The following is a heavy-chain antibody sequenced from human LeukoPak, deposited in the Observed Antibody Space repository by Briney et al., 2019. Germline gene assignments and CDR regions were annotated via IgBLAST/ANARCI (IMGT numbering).Heavy chain of an antibody. V-gene: IGHV4-34*01. CDR2: INHSGST. CDR1: GVSFSGYY. Sequence: PSETLSLTCAVYGVSFSGYYWSWIRQPPGKGLEWIGEINHSGSTNYNPSLKSRVTISVDTSKNQFSLKLSSVTAADTAVYYCARAALNWNPGGNWFDPWGQGTLVTVSS. CDR3: ARAALNWNPGGNWFDP. J-gene: IGHJ5*02. D-gene: IGHD1-1*01.